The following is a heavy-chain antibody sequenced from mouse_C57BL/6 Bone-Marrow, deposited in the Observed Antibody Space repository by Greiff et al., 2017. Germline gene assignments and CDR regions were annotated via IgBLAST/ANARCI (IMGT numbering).Heavy chain of an antibody. CDR3: AREGRRPYYFDY. Sequence: FQLQQPGAELVKPGASVKLSCKASGYTFTSSWMHWVKQRPGQGLEWIGMIHPNSGSTNYNEKFKSNATLTVDKSSSTAYMQLSSLTSEDSAVYYCAREGRRPYYFDYWGQGTTLTVSS. J-gene: IGHJ2*01. D-gene: IGHD2-14*01. CDR2: IHPNSGST. V-gene: IGHV1-64*01. CDR1: GYTFTSSW.